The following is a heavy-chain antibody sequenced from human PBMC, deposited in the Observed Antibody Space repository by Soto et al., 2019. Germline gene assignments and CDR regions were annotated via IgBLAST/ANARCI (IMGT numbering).Heavy chain of an antibody. CDR1: GFIFSNYG. CDR3: AKETQFYVSGSTDY. Sequence: QVQLVESGGGVVQPGRSLRLSCAASGFIFSNYGMHWVRQAPGKGLEWVAVISYDGKVQYYADSVKGRITVSRDNSKNTLNLQMNSLKTEDTAVYFCAKETQFYVSGSTDYWGQGTLVTVSS. D-gene: IGHD3-10*01. J-gene: IGHJ4*02. V-gene: IGHV3-30*18. CDR2: ISYDGKVQ.